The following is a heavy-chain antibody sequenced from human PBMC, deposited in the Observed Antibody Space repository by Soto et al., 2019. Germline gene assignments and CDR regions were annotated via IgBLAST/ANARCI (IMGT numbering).Heavy chain of an antibody. Sequence: PSETLSRTCTVSCGSINSAVYYWSWIRQQAGKGLEWIGYIYYSVNTFYNPSLKSRVTISLDTSKTQFYLKLDSVTDADTAVYYCAIVQTLFGIINAFEHGGQGTPVTVSS. CDR3: AIVQTLFGIINAFEH. V-gene: IGHV4-31*03. J-gene: IGHJ4*02. CDR2: IYYSVNT. D-gene: IGHD3-3*01. CDR1: CGSINSAVYY.